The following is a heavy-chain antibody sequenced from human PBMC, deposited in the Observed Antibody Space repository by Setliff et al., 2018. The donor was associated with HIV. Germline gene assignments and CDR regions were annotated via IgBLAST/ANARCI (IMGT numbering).Heavy chain of an antibody. CDR2: IKQDGSEI. J-gene: IGHJ4*02. Sequence: SLRLSCAASGFTFSTYWMTWVRQAPGKGLEWVANIKQDGSEIYYVDSVKGRFTISRDNAEDSLYLQMNSLRAEDTAVYYCARWGDTPTFYNFWSGYYFDYWGQGALVTVSS. CDR3: ARWGDTPTFYNFWSGYYFDY. D-gene: IGHD3-3*01. V-gene: IGHV3-7*01. CDR1: GFTFSTYW.